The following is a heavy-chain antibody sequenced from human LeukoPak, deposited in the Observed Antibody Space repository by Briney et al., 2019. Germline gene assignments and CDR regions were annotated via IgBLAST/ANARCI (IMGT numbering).Heavy chain of an antibody. CDR2: ISYDGSNK. D-gene: IGHD5-18*01. Sequence: GRSLRLSCAASGFTFSSYAMHWVRQAPGKGLEWVAVISYDGSNKYYAYSVKGRFTISRDNSKNTLYLQVNSLRAEDTAVYYCARVQGRYSYGSGFDSWGQGTLVTVSS. J-gene: IGHJ4*02. V-gene: IGHV3-30*04. CDR1: GFTFSSYA. CDR3: ARVQGRYSYGSGFDS.